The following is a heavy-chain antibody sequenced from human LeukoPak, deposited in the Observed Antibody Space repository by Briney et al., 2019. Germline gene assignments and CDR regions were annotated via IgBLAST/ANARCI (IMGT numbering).Heavy chain of an antibody. J-gene: IGHJ4*02. CDR2: INPNSGGT. V-gene: IGHV1-2*02. Sequence: ASVKVSCKASGYTFTSYGISWVRQAPGQGLEWMGWINPNSGGTNYAQKFQGRVTMTRDTSISTAYMELSRLRSDDTAVYYCARVGYCSSTSCYPGDMDYWGQGTLVTVSS. CDR3: ARVGYCSSTSCYPGDMDY. CDR1: GYTFTSYG. D-gene: IGHD2-2*01.